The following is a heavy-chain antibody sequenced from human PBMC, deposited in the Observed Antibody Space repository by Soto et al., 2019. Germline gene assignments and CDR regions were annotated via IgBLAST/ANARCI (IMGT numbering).Heavy chain of an antibody. CDR2: ISAYNGNT. J-gene: IGHJ4*02. CDR3: ARARRYCSSTSCADFDY. Sequence: ASVKVSCKASGYTFASYGISWVRQAPGQGLEWMGWISAYNGNTNYAQKLQGRVTMTTDTSTSTAYMELRSLRSDDTAVYYCARARRYCSSTSCADFDYWGQGTLVTVSS. D-gene: IGHD2-2*01. CDR1: GYTFASYG. V-gene: IGHV1-18*01.